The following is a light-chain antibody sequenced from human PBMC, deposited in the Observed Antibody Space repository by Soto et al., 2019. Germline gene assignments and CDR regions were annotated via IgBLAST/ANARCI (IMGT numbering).Light chain of an antibody. CDR1: QSVTSW. CDR3: LQYNSYPLT. J-gene: IGKJ4*01. Sequence: DIQMTQSPSTLSASVGDRVSFTCRASQSVTSWLAWYQQKPGKAPNVLIHEASSLQSGVPSRFSGSGSGTEFTLTISSLQPDDFAIYYCLQYNSYPLTFGGGTKVEIK. CDR2: EAS. V-gene: IGKV1-5*03.